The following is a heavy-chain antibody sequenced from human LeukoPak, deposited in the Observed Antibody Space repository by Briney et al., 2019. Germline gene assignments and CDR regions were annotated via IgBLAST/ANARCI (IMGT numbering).Heavy chain of an antibody. Sequence: GGSLRLSCAASGFTFSSYGMHWVRQAPGKGLEWVAVIYYDGSDKYYVDSVKGRFAVSRDNSKNTLYLQMNNLRVEDTAVYHCARDRSQHYFDYWGQGALVTVSS. V-gene: IGHV3-33*08. CDR3: ARDRSQHYFDY. J-gene: IGHJ4*02. CDR2: IYYDGSDK. CDR1: GFTFSSYG. D-gene: IGHD5-18*01.